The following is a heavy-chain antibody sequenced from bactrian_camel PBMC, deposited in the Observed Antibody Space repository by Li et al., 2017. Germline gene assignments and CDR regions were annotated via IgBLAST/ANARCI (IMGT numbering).Heavy chain of an antibody. CDR1: ASTYYSNC. V-gene: IGHV3S53*01. J-gene: IGHJ4*01. CDR2: IDNHGSV. D-gene: IGHD7*01. Sequence: VQLVESGGGSVQPGGSLRLSCVTSASTYYSNCMAWFRQAPGKEREVVATIDNHGSVSFQRSVLGRFTISQDLASRTVYLQMDSVKPEDSGTYVCAVRPVSVSGSCPLQSKFFTYWGQGTQVTVS. CDR3: AVRPVSVSGSCPLQSKFFTY.